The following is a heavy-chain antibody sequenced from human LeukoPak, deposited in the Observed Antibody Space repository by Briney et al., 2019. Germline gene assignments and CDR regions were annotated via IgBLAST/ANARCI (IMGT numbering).Heavy chain of an antibody. CDR3: ASRHCSGGGCYFAGADPFDY. J-gene: IGHJ4*02. CDR2: IYSGGNI. V-gene: IGHV3-53*01. Sequence: GGSLRLSCAASGFTVSSTHMSWVRQAPGKGLEWVSVIYSGGNIYYIDSVKGRFTISRDTSKNTLYLQMNSLRAEDTAVYFCASRHCSGGGCYFAGADPFDYWGQGTLVTVSS. CDR1: GFTVSSTH. D-gene: IGHD2-15*01.